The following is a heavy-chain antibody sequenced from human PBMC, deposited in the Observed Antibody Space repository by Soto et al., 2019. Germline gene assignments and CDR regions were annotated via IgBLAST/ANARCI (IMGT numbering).Heavy chain of an antibody. V-gene: IGHV4-59*08. J-gene: IGHJ4*02. Sequence: KPSETLSLTCTVSGGSISSYYWSWIRQPPGKGLEWIGYIFYSGSTNYNPSLKSRVTISVDTSKNQFSLKLSSVTAADTAVYYCARRYSSSLDFWGQGTLVTVSS. D-gene: IGHD6-13*01. CDR2: IFYSGST. CDR1: GGSISSYY. CDR3: ARRYSSSLDF.